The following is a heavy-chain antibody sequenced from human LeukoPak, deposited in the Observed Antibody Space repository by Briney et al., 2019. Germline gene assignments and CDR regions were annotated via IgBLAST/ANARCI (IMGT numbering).Heavy chain of an antibody. CDR1: GVTVSKDY. CDR2: IYTSGTT. CDR3: ARGGSYFFSVDY. D-gene: IGHD1-26*01. J-gene: IGHJ4*02. V-gene: IGHV3-53*01. Sequence: GGSLRLSCAASGVTVSKDYMSWVRQAPGKGLEWVSIIYTSGTTYYADSVKGRFIISSEDSKNTLYLQMNSLSAEDTAVYYCARGGSYFFSVDYWGQGTLVTVSS.